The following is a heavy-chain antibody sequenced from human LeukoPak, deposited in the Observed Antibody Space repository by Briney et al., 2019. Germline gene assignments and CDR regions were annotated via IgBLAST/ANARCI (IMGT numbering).Heavy chain of an antibody. CDR3: AKGMYSSSPRDY. D-gene: IGHD6-6*01. V-gene: IGHV3-23*01. CDR1: GFTFSSCA. Sequence: PGGSLRLSCAASGFTFSSCAMSWVRQAPGKGLEWVSAISGSGGSTYYAGSVKGRFTISRDNSKNTLFLQMNSLRAEDTAVYYCAKGMYSSSPRDYWGQGTLVTVSS. J-gene: IGHJ4*02. CDR2: ISGSGGST.